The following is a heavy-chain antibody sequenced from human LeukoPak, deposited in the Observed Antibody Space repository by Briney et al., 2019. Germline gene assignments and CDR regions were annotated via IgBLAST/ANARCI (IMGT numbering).Heavy chain of an antibody. CDR3: AKDNAYYYADY. CDR1: GFTFSSYA. V-gene: IGHV3-30*02. D-gene: IGHD3-10*01. Sequence: GGSLRLSCAASGFTFSSYAMSWVRQAPGKGLEWVTFIGYDGRNKYYADSVKGRFTISRDNSKNTLYLQMNSLRAEDTAVYYCAKDNAYYYADYWGQGTLVTVSS. CDR2: IGYDGRNK. J-gene: IGHJ4*02.